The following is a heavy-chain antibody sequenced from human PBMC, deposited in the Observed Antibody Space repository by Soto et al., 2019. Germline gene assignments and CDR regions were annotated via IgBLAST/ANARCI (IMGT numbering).Heavy chain of an antibody. Sequence: ASVNGSCKAAGYTFSIYPVHCGLQAPEQRLEWMGWINAGNGNTKYSQKFQGRVTITGVTSASTAYMELSSLRSEDTAVYYCARVSYYDSSGYYFSDAFDIWGQGTMVPVS. J-gene: IGHJ3*02. CDR2: INAGNGNT. CDR1: GYTFSIYP. CDR3: ARVSYYDSSGYYFSDAFDI. D-gene: IGHD3-22*01. V-gene: IGHV1-3*01.